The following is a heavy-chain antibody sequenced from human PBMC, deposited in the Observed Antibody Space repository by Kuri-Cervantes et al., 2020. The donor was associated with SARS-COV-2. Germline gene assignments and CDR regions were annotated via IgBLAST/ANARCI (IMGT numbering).Heavy chain of an antibody. V-gene: IGHV3-7*01. D-gene: IGHD3-16*02. CDR3: ARDILSFLGTLYFDY. J-gene: IGHJ4*02. CDR2: IKQDGSEK. Sequence: GESLKISCAASGFTFGSYWMSWVRQAPGKGLEWVANIKQDGSEKYYVDSVKGRFTISRDNAKNSLYLQMNSLRAEDTAVYYCARDILSFLGTLYFDYWGQGTLVTVSS. CDR1: GFTFGSYW.